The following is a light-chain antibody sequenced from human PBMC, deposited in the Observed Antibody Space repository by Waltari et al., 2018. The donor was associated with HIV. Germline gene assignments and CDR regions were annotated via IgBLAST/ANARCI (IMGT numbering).Light chain of an antibody. CDR1: SRDVGSYKH. V-gene: IGLV2-23*02. CDR3: SSYAGSSTFVI. J-gene: IGLJ2*01. CDR2: EVS. Sequence: QSALTQPASVSGSPGQSITISCTGSSRDVGSYKHVSWYQQHPGKAPRLRIYEVSKRPSGVSNRYSASKSGKTASLTVSGLRAEDEADYYCSSYAGSSTFVIFGGGTKLTVL.